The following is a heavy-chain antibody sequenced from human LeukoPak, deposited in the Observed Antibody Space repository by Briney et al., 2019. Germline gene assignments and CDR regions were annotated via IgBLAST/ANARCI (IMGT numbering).Heavy chain of an antibody. D-gene: IGHD2-15*01. CDR2: ISSSSSYI. CDR3: ARVPYCSGGSCYGDAFDI. J-gene: IGHJ3*02. CDR1: GFTFSSYA. V-gene: IGHV3-21*01. Sequence: PGGSLRLSCAASGFTFSSYAMSWVRQAPGKGLEWVSSISSSSSYIYYADSVKGRFTISRDNAKNSLYLQMNSLRAEDTAVYYCARVPYCSGGSCYGDAFDIWGQGTMVTVSS.